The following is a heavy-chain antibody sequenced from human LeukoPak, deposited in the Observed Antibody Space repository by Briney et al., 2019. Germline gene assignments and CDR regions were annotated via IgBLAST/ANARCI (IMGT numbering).Heavy chain of an antibody. CDR3: ASEAENYYYYGMDV. CDR2: INPNSGGT. CDR1: GYTFTGYY. V-gene: IGHV1-2*02. Sequence: ASVKVSCKASGYTFTGYYMHWVRQAPGQGLEWMGWINPNSGGTNYAQKFQGRVTMTRDASISTAYMELSRLRSDDTAVYYCASEAENYYYYGMDVWGQGTTVTVSS. J-gene: IGHJ6*02. D-gene: IGHD1-14*01.